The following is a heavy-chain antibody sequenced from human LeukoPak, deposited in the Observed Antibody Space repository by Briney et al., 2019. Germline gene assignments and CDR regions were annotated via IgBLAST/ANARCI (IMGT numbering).Heavy chain of an antibody. D-gene: IGHD3-9*01. CDR2: ISAYNGNT. V-gene: IGHV1-18*01. Sequence: ALVKVSCKASGYTFTSYGISWVRQAPGQGLEWIGWISAYNGNTNYAQKLQGRVTMTTDTSTSTAYMELRSLRSDDTAVYYCARDSYDILTGYFSFDYWVQGTLVTVSS. CDR1: GYTFTSYG. CDR3: ARDSYDILTGYFSFDY. J-gene: IGHJ4*02.